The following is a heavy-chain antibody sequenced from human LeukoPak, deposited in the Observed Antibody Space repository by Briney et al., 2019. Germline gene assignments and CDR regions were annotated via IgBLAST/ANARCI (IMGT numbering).Heavy chain of an antibody. J-gene: IGHJ5*02. CDR1: GFTFNTYE. V-gene: IGHV3-48*03. D-gene: IGHD6-19*01. CDR2: ISSGGNTI. Sequence: GGSLRLSCVASGFTFNTYEMNWVRQAPGKGLEWVSYISSGGNTIYYADSVKGRFTISRDNAKNSLYLQMNSLRAEDTAVYYCARDQARGCLLPWGQGTLVTVSS. CDR3: ARDQARGCLLP.